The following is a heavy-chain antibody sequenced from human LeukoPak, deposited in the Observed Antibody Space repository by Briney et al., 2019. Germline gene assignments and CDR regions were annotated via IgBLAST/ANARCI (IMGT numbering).Heavy chain of an antibody. CDR3: ARVPSAVAGTGYFDY. Sequence: GGSLRLSCAASGFTFSSYWMSWVRQAPGKGLEWVANIKQDGSEKYYVDSVKGRFTISRDNAKNSLYLQMNSLRAEDTAVYYCARVPSAVAGTGYFDYWGQGTLVTVSS. D-gene: IGHD6-19*01. J-gene: IGHJ4*02. CDR2: IKQDGSEK. V-gene: IGHV3-7*01. CDR1: GFTFSSYW.